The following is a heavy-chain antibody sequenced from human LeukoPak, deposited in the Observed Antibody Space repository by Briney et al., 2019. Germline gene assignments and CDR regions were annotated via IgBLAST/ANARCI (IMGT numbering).Heavy chain of an antibody. D-gene: IGHD3-3*01. CDR3: ARANYDFWSGYFVFRSWFDP. CDR1: GGSVSSGGYY. V-gene: IGHV4-61*08. J-gene: IGHJ5*02. CDR2: IYYSGST. Sequence: KPSETLSLTCTVSGGSVSSGGYYWSWIRQPPGKGLEWIGYIYYSGSTNYNPSLKSRVTISVDTSKNQFSLKLSSVTAADTAVYYCARANYDFWSGYFVFRSWFDPWGQGTLVTVSS.